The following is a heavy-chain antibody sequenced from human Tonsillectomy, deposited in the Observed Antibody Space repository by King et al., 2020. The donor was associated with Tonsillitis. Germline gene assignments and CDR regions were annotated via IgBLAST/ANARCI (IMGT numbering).Heavy chain of an antibody. CDR3: ARDPLGFYDSSGYIDY. V-gene: IGHV1-18*01. CDR2: ISAYNGNT. Sequence: QLVQSGAEVKKPGASVKVSCKASGYSFTKYGISWVRQAPGQGLEWMGWISAYNGNTNYSQKFQGRVTMTTDTSTSTAYMELRSLISDDTAVYYCARDPLGFYDSSGYIDYWGQGTLVTVSS. D-gene: IGHD3-22*01. J-gene: IGHJ4*02. CDR1: GYSFTKYG.